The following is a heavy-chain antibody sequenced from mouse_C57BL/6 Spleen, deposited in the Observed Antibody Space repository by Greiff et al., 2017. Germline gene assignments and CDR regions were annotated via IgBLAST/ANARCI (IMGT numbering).Heavy chain of an antibody. V-gene: IGHV1-82*01. CDR2: IYPGDGDT. J-gene: IGHJ2*01. D-gene: IGHD2-1*01. Sequence: QVQLQESGPELVKPGASVKISCKASGYAFSSSWMNWVKQRPGKGLEWIGRIYPGDGDTNYNGKFKGKATLTADKSSSTAYMQLSSLTSEDSAVYFGARDGGYGNYGAVSDYWGQGTTLTVSS. CDR3: ARDGGYGNYGAVSDY. CDR1: GYAFSSSW.